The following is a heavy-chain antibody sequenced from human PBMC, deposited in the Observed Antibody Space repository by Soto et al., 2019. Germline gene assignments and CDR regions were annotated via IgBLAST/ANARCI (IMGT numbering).Heavy chain of an antibody. V-gene: IGHV3-30-3*01. D-gene: IGHD1-26*01. CDR1: GFTFNSYA. CDR3: ARDRRGSGSYSTMDY. J-gene: IGHJ4*02. Sequence: QVQLVESGGGVVQPGRSLRLSCAASGFTFNSYAMHWVRQAPGKGLEWVAVISYDGSNKNYADSVKGRFTISRDNSKNTLYLQMNSLRAEDTVVYYCARDRRGSGSYSTMDYWGQGTLVTVSS. CDR2: ISYDGSNK.